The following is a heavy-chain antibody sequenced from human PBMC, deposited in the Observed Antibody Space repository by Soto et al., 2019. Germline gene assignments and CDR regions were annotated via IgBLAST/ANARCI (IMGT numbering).Heavy chain of an antibody. J-gene: IGHJ4*02. CDR1: GGSFTSNNW. CDR3: ASRDPGTSVDY. V-gene: IGHV4-4*02. CDR2: IHRTGST. Sequence: SETLSLTCAVSGGSFTSNNWWTWVRQPPGQGLEWIGEIHRTGSTNYNPSLKSRVTISLDKSENQFSLKVTSLTAADTAVYYCASRDPGTSVDYWGQGTLVTVSS. D-gene: IGHD1-7*01.